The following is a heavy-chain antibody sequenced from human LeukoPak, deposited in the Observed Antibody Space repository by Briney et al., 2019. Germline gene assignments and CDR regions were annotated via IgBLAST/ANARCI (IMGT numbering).Heavy chain of an antibody. J-gene: IGHJ4*02. D-gene: IGHD1-26*01. Sequence: QSGGSLRLSCAASGFTFSSSAMSWVRQAPGKGLEWVANIKQDGSEKYYVDSVKGRFTISRDNAKNSLYLQMNSLRAEDTAVYYCAREFVGYFDYWGQGTLVTVSS. CDR2: IKQDGSEK. V-gene: IGHV3-7*03. CDR3: AREFVGYFDY. CDR1: GFTFSSSA.